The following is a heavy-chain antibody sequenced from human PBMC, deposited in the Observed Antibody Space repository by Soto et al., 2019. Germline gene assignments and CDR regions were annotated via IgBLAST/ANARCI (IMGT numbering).Heavy chain of an antibody. CDR3: ARGPYYDFWSGYYGGNFYYGMDV. CDR2: TRNKANSYTT. V-gene: IGHV3-72*01. CDR1: GFTFSDHY. Sequence: EVQLVESGGGLVQPGGSLRLSCAASGFTFSDHYMDWVRQAPGKGLEWVGRTRNKANSYTTEYAASVKGRFTISRDDSKNSLYLQMNSLKTEDTAVYYCARGPYYDFWSGYYGGNFYYGMDVWGQGTTVTVSS. D-gene: IGHD3-3*01. J-gene: IGHJ6*02.